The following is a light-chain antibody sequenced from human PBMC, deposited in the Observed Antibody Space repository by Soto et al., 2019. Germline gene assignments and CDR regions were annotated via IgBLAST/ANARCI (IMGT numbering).Light chain of an antibody. V-gene: IGLV1-44*01. J-gene: IGLJ2*01. CDR3: ATWDDSLDGVV. CDR1: SSNIGRHG. Sequence: QSVLTQPPSASGTPGQRVTISCSGSSSNIGRHGVNWYQHLPGAAPKLLIYSNNQRPSGVPDRFSGSTSGTSVSLTISGLESEDDADYYWATWDDSLDGVVFGGGTKLTVL. CDR2: SNN.